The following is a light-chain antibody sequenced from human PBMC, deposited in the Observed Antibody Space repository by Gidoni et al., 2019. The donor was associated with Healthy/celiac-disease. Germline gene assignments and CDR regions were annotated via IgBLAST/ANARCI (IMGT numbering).Light chain of an antibody. J-gene: IGLJ2*01. V-gene: IGLV10-54*01. Sequence: QAGLTQPPSVSKGLRQTATLTCPGNSNNVGNQGAAWLQQHQGHPPKLLSYRNNNRPSGISARLSASRSGNTASLTITGLQPEDEADYYCSAWDSSLSAVVFGGGTKLTVL. CDR1: SNNVGNQG. CDR2: RNN. CDR3: SAWDSSLSAVV.